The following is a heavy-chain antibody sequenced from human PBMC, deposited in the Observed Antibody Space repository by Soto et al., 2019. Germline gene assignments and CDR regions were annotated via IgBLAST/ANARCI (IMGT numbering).Heavy chain of an antibody. CDR3: AIMETLGSLNWFDP. CDR1: GYSFTKND. Sequence: GASVKVSCKASGYSFTKNDVSWVRQATGQGLEWMGWMNPGSGDTGYAQKFQGRVTMTRDISIATAYMELSSLRSDDTAIYYCAIMETLGSLNWFDPWGQGTLVTLSS. CDR2: MNPGSGDT. V-gene: IGHV1-8*01. D-gene: IGHD3-10*01. J-gene: IGHJ5*02.